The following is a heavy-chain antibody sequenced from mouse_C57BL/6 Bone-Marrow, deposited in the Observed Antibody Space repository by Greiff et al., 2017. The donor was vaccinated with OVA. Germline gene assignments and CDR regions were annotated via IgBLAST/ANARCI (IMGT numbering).Heavy chain of an antibody. Sequence: QVQLKQPGAELVKPGASVKLSCKASGYTFTSYWMQWVKQRPGQGLEWIGEIDPSDSYTNYNQKFKGKATLTVDTSSSTAYMQLSSLTSEDSAVYYCARRSVYYGSSYDAMDYWGQGTSVTVSS. V-gene: IGHV1-50*01. D-gene: IGHD1-1*01. CDR2: IDPSDSYT. CDR1: GYTFTSYW. CDR3: ARRSVYYGSSYDAMDY. J-gene: IGHJ4*01.